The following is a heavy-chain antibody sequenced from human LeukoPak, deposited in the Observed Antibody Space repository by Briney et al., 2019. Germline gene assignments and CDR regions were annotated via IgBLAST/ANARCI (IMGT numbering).Heavy chain of an antibody. CDR2: INSDGSST. Sequence: GGSLRLSCTASGFKIGDYAMSWVRQAPGKGLVWVSRINSDGSSTKCADSVKGRFTISRDNAKNTLYLQTNSLRAEDTAVYYCAALDHGHDYWGQGTLVTVSS. CDR1: GFKIGDYA. CDR3: AALDHGHDY. V-gene: IGHV3-74*03. J-gene: IGHJ4*02.